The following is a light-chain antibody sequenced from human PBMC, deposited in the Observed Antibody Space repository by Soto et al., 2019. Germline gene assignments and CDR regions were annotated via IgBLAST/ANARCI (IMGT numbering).Light chain of an antibody. CDR1: QTISSW. CDR2: KAS. Sequence: DIQMTQSPSNLSGSVGDRVTITCRASQTISSWLAWYQQKPGKAPKLLIYKASTLKSGVPSRFSGSGSGTEFTLTISSLQPDDFATYYCQHYKRYSEAFGQGTKVELK. CDR3: QHYKRYSEA. J-gene: IGKJ1*01. V-gene: IGKV1-5*03.